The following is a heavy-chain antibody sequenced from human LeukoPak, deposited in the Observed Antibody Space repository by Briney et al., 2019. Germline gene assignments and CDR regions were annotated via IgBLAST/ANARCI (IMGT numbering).Heavy chain of an antibody. CDR2: IRYDGSNK. CDR3: AKAPRRYYDFWSGYPNWFDP. Sequence: GGSLRPSCAASGFTFSSYGMHWVRQAPGKGLEWVAFIRYDGSNKYYADSVKGRFTISRDNSKNTLYLQMNSLRAEDTAVYYCAKAPRRYYDFWSGYPNWFDPWGQGTLVTVSS. D-gene: IGHD3-3*01. J-gene: IGHJ5*02. V-gene: IGHV3-30*02. CDR1: GFTFSSYG.